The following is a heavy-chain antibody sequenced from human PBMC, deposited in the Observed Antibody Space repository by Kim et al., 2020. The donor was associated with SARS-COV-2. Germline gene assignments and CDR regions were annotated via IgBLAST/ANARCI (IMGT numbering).Heavy chain of an antibody. Sequence: GGSLRLSCAASGFTFSSYGMHWVRQAPGKGLEWVAVISYDGSNKYYADSVKGRFTISRDNSKNTLYLQMNSLRAEDTAVYYCAKGYYKTQKSNDAFDIWGQGTMVTVSS. J-gene: IGHJ3*02. V-gene: IGHV3-30*18. CDR1: GFTFSSYG. CDR3: AKGYYKTQKSNDAFDI. CDR2: ISYDGSNK. D-gene: IGHD1-26*01.